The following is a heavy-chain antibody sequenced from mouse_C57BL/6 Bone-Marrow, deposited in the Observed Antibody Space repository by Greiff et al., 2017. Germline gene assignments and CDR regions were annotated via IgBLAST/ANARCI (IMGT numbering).Heavy chain of an antibody. CDR1: GYTFTSYG. D-gene: IGHD2-4*01. CDR2: IYPRSGNT. CDR3: ARGAYDYDGFPYYFDY. Sequence: QVQLQQSGAELARPGASVKLSCKASGYTFTSYGISWVKQRTGQGLEWIGEIYPRSGNTYYNEKFKGKATLTADKSSSTAYMELRSLTSEDSAVYFCARGAYDYDGFPYYFDYWGQGTTLTVSS. V-gene: IGHV1-81*01. J-gene: IGHJ2*01.